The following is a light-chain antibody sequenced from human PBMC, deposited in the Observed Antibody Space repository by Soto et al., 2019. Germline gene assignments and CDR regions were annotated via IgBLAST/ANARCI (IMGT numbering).Light chain of an antibody. Sequence: QSVLTQPASVSGSPGQSITISCAGTSSDVGAYNYVSWYQHLPGKAPKLMIYDVNNRPSGDSNRFSGSKSGNTASLTISGLQAEDEADYYCSSWTSGATYVFGSGTKLTVL. J-gene: IGLJ1*01. CDR3: SSWTSGATYV. V-gene: IGLV2-14*03. CDR1: SSDVGAYNY. CDR2: DVN.